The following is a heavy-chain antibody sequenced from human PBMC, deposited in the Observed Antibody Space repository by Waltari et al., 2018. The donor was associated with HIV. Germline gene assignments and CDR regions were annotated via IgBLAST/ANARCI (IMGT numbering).Heavy chain of an antibody. D-gene: IGHD5-18*01. CDR2: ISSSGSSI. V-gene: IGHV3-48*03. J-gene: IGHJ2*01. CDR3: AKVREKQLWLRNWDFDL. CDR1: GFTFSSYE. Sequence: EVKLVESGGGLVQPGGSVRLSCAASGFTFSSYEMNWVRQAPGKGLEWISYISSSGSSIYYADSVKGRFTISRDNGKNSLYLQMNILRAEDTAVYYCAKVREKQLWLRNWDFDLWGRGTLVTVSS.